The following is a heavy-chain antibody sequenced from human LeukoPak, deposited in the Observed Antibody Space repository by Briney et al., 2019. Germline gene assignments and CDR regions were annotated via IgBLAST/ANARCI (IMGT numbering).Heavy chain of an antibody. J-gene: IGHJ6*03. CDR2: ISSSSSTI. CDR1: GFTFSGYS. Sequence: GSLRLSCAASGFTFSGYSMNWVRQAPGKGLEWVSYISSSSSTIYYADSVKGRFTISRDNAENSMYLQMDSLRAEDTAVYYCARGDNWNSYYYYYMDVWGKGTTVTVSS. CDR3: ARGDNWNSYYYYYMDV. V-gene: IGHV3-48*04. D-gene: IGHD1-7*01.